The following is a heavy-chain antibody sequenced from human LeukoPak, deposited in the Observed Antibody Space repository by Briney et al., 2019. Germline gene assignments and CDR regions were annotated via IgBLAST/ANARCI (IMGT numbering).Heavy chain of an antibody. Sequence: PGTSLRLSCATSGFTFTCCGMHWVRQASGKGLEWVAAISSSDGNSKYYADSVKGRFTISRDNSKNTVYLQMNSLGADDTAVYYCAKWSGNRPLYYFDYWGQGTLVTVSS. CDR3: AKWSGNRPLYYFDY. CDR1: GFTFTCCG. J-gene: IGHJ4*02. CDR2: ISSSDGNSK. V-gene: IGHV3-30*18. D-gene: IGHD3-3*01.